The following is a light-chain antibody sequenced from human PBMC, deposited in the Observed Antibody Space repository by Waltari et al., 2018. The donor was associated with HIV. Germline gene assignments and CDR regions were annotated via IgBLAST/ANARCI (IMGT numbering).Light chain of an antibody. CDR3: QQRSNWPPKYT. Sequence: EIVLTQSPATLSLSPGERATISCRARQSVSSYLAWYQQKPGQAPRLLIYDASNMATGIPARFSGSGSGTDFTLTISSLEPEDFAVYYCQQRSNWPPKYTFGQGTKLEIK. CDR1: QSVSSY. J-gene: IGKJ2*01. CDR2: DAS. V-gene: IGKV3-11*01.